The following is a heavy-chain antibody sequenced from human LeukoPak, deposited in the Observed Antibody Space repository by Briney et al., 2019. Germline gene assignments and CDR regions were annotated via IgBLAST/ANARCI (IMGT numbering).Heavy chain of an antibody. D-gene: IGHD3-10*01. CDR2: ISSSSSYI. CDR1: GFTFSSYS. Sequence: GSLRLSCAASGFTFSSYSMNWVRQAPGKGLEWVSSISSSSSYIYYADSVKGRFTISRDNAKNSLYLQMNSLRAEDTAVYYCARVPFGVISYYYYMDVWGKGTTVTISS. V-gene: IGHV3-21*01. CDR3: ARVPFGVISYYYYMDV. J-gene: IGHJ6*03.